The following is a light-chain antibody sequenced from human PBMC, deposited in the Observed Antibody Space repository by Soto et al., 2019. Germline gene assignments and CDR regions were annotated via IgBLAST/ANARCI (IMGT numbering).Light chain of an antibody. CDR3: QQYDSPPYT. Sequence: VLTQSPGTLSLSPGERATLSCRASQSVSSSNLAWYQKKPGQAPRVLIYGASTRATGIPDRFGGSGSGSDFTLTISRLEPEDFAVYYCQQYDSPPYTFGQGTNLEIK. V-gene: IGKV3-20*01. CDR1: QSVSSSN. J-gene: IGKJ2*01. CDR2: GAS.